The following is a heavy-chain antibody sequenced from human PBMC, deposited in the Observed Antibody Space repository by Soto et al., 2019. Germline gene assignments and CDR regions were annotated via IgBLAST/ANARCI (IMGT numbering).Heavy chain of an antibody. J-gene: IGHJ4*02. V-gene: IGHV4-31*03. CDR1: GGSISSGGYY. CDR3: ARVPTKETTAVSPDDY. CDR2: IYYSGST. Sequence: QVQLQESGPGLVKPSQTLSLTCTVSGGSISSGGYYWSWIRQHPGKGLEWIGYIYYSGSTYYNPSLNSRVTISVDRSKNQFSLKLSSVTAADTAVYYCARVPTKETTAVSPDDYWGQGTLVTVSS. D-gene: IGHD4-17*01.